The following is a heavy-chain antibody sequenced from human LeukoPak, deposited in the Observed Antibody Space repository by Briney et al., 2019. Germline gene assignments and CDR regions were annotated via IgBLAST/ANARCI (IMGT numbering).Heavy chain of an antibody. CDR3: TVGVVKI. D-gene: IGHD3-3*01. J-gene: IGHJ4*02. CDR1: GGSISGSSYY. V-gene: IGHV4-39*01. CDR2: IYYSGST. Sequence: PSETLSLTCTVSGGSISGSSYYWGWIRQPPGKGLEWIGSIYYSGSTYYNPSLKSRVTISVDTSKNQFSLKLSSVTAADTAVYYCTVGVVKIWGQGTLVTVSS.